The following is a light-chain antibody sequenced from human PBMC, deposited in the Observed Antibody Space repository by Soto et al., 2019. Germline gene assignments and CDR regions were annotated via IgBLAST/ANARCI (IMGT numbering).Light chain of an antibody. CDR2: DAS. Sequence: QMTQSPSTLSGSVGARVTITCRASQSISSWLAWYQQKPGKAPKPLIYDASTLKTGVPSRFSGSGSGSEFNFTITGLQPDDFATYFCQQYNTFASFGQGTRLDI. CDR1: QSISSW. CDR3: QQYNTFAS. J-gene: IGKJ5*01. V-gene: IGKV1-5*01.